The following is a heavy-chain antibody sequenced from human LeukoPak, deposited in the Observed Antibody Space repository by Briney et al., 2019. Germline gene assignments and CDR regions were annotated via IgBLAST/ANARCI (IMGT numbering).Heavy chain of an antibody. CDR2: IRYDGSNK. D-gene: IGHD1-26*01. J-gene: IGHJ4*02. CDR1: GFTFSSYG. CDR3: ANQPFSVGATLLSDY. V-gene: IGHV3-30*02. Sequence: PGGSLRLSCAASGFTFSSYGMHWVRQAPGKGLEWVAFIRYDGSNKYYADSVKGRFTISRDNSKNTLYLQMNSLRAEDTAVYYCANQPFSVGATLLSDYWGQGTLVTVSS.